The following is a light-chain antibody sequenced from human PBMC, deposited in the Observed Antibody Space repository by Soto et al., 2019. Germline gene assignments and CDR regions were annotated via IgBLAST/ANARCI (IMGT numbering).Light chain of an antibody. CDR2: DVS. V-gene: IGLV2-14*01. CDR1: SSDVGGYNY. J-gene: IGLJ1*01. CDR3: SSYTSSSGV. Sequence: QSALTQPASVSGSPGQSITISCTGTSSDVGGYNYVSWYQQHPGKAPKLMIYDVSNRPSGVSNRFSGSKSGNTASLTISGLQAEYEADYYCSSYTSSSGVFGRGTKVTVL.